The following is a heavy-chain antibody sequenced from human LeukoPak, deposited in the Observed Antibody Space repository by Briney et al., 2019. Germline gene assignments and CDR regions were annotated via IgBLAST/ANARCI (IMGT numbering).Heavy chain of an antibody. Sequence: GGFLRLSCAASGFTFSSYWMSWVRQAPGKGLEWVANIKQDGSEKYYVDSVKGRFTISRDNANNSLYLQMNSLRAEDTAVYYCATAPGSGWYEDAFDIWGQGTMVTVSS. CDR2: IKQDGSEK. D-gene: IGHD6-19*01. CDR3: ATAPGSGWYEDAFDI. J-gene: IGHJ3*02. CDR1: GFTFSSYW. V-gene: IGHV3-7*01.